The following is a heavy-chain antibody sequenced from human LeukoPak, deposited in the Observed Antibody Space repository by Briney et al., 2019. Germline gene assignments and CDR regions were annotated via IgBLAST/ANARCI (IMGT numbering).Heavy chain of an antibody. Sequence: ASVKVSCKASGYTFTSYYMHWVRQAPGQGLEWMGIINPSGGSTSYAQKFQGRVTMTRDTSTSTVYMELSSLRSEDTAVYYCARCITMVRGVSGSPGYWGQGTLVTVSS. CDR2: INPSGGST. D-gene: IGHD3-10*01. CDR3: ARCITMVRGVSGSPGY. J-gene: IGHJ4*02. CDR1: GYTFTSYY. V-gene: IGHV1-46*01.